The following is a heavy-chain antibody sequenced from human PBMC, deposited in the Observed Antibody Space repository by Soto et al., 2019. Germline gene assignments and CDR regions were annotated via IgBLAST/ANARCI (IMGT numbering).Heavy chain of an antibody. V-gene: IGHV1-3*01. CDR1: GYTFTSYA. J-gene: IGHJ5*02. Sequence: ASVKVSCKASGYTFTSYAMHWVRQAPGQRLEWMGWINAGNGNTKYSQKFQGRFTISRDKSENTVVLQMNSVRAEDTAVYYCASLGPYASGTYSFRHNRFDPWGQGTQVTVSS. D-gene: IGHD3-10*01. CDR2: INAGNGNT. CDR3: ASLGPYASGTYSFRHNRFDP.